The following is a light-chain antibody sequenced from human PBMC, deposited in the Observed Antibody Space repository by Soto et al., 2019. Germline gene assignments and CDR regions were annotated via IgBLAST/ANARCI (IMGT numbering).Light chain of an antibody. CDR1: QSVTNNF. CDR3: PQYGTPLFN. CDR2: GAS. Sequence: IVLTQSPGTLSLSPGERATLSCGASQSVTNNFLAWYQQKPGQAPRLLIYGASSRATGLPHRFNGSGSGTDFTLTISILEPGDFPLYYCPQYGTPLFNFGPGTKVDSK. V-gene: IGKV3-20*01. J-gene: IGKJ3*01.